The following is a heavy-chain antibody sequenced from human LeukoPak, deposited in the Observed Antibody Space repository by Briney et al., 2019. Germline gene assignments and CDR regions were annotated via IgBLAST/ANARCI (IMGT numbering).Heavy chain of an antibody. D-gene: IGHD3-10*01. J-gene: IGHJ5*02. CDR2: IYSSGDT. CDR1: GGSLIDYF. CDR3: ARDLDRGVIGGFGP. V-gene: IGHV4-59*01. Sequence: PSETLSLTCTVSGGSLIDYFWSWIRQSPGKGLEWIGFIYSSGDTKYNPSLKSRVTISVDTSKNHLSLKLRSVTAADTAVYYCARDLDRGVIGGFGPWGQGTLVSVSS.